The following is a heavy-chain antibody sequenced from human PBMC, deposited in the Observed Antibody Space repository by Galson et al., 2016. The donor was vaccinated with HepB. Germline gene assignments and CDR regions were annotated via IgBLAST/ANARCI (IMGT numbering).Heavy chain of an antibody. D-gene: IGHD3-10*01. J-gene: IGHJ4*02. V-gene: IGHV1-46*01. CDR1: GYSFTSYH. CDR3: ARDYYGSGSYVGY. CDR2: INTSGGSS. Sequence: SVKVSCKASGYSFTSYHVNWVRQAPGHGLEWMGIINTSGGSSTYAQKYQGRVTMTRDTSTSTVYMVLSNLRSEDTAVYYCARDYYGSGSYVGYWGQGTLVTVSS.